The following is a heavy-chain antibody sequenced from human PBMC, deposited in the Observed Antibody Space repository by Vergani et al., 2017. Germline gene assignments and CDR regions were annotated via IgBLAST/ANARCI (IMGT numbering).Heavy chain of an antibody. CDR1: GGSFSGYY. D-gene: IGHD3-22*01. CDR2: INHSGST. V-gene: IGHV4-34*01. Sequence: QVQLQQWGAGLLKPSETLSLTCAVYGGSFSGYYWSWIRQPPGKGLEWIGEINHSGSTNYNPSLKSRVTISVDTSKNQFSLKLSSVTAADTAVYYCARVAYYYDSSAHTGGDYWGQGTLVTVSS. CDR3: ARVAYYYDSSAHTGGDY. J-gene: IGHJ4*02.